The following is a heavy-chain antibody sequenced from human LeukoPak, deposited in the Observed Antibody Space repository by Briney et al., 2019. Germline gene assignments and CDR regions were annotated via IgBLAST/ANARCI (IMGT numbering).Heavy chain of an antibody. D-gene: IGHD3-10*01. CDR2: ISSSSSYI. J-gene: IGHJ4*02. Sequence: PGGSLRLSCAASGFTFSSYSMNWVRQAPGEGLEWVSSISSSSSYIYYADSVKGRFTISRDNAKNSLYLQMNSLRAEDTAVYYCARVPTYGSGFDYWGQGTLVTVSS. CDR1: GFTFSSYS. CDR3: ARVPTYGSGFDY. V-gene: IGHV3-21*01.